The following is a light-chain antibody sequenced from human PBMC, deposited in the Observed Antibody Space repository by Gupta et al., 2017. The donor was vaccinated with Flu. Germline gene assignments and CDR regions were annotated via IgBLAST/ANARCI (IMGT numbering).Light chain of an antibody. J-gene: IGLJ3*02. CDR1: SGHRSHA. Sequence: QVVLTQSPSASASLGASVKLTCTLSSGHRSHAIAWHQQQPQKGPRYLMKLNSDGSHVKGDGTPGLFSGSSSAAKRYLTISSLQVVDEAYYYCQTWDSGMGVFGGGTKLTVL. V-gene: IGLV4-69*01. CDR2: LNSDGSH. CDR3: QTWDSGMGV.